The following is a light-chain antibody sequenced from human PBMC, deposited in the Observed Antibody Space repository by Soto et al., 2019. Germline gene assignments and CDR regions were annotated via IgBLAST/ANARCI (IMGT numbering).Light chain of an antibody. J-gene: IGKJ2*01. CDR1: QSISTW. V-gene: IGKV1-5*03. CDR2: KAS. CDR3: QQYKSFPYT. Sequence: DIQMTQSPSTLSASVGDRVTITCRASQSISTWLDWYQQEPGKAPKVLIYKASSLESGVPSRFRGSGSGTEFNLTISSLQPDDFGTYYCQQYKSFPYTFGQGTKLEI.